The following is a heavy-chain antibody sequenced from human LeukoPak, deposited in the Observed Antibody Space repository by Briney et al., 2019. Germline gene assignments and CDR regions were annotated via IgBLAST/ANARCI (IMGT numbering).Heavy chain of an antibody. V-gene: IGHV3-11*01. CDR3: ARAKSDTAMVTLFDY. D-gene: IGHD5-18*01. Sequence: GGSLILSCAASGFTFSDYYMSWIRQAPGKGLEWVSYISSSGSTIYYADSVKGRFTISRDNAKSSLYLQMNSLRAEDTAVYYCARAKSDTAMVTLFDYWGQGTLVTVSS. J-gene: IGHJ4*02. CDR2: ISSSGSTI. CDR1: GFTFSDYY.